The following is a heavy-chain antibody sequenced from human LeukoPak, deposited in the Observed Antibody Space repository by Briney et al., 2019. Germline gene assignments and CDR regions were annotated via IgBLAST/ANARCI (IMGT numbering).Heavy chain of an antibody. V-gene: IGHV3-7*01. CDR1: GFTFSNYW. J-gene: IGHJ4*02. Sequence: GGSLRLSCAASGFTFSNYWMTWVRQAPGKGREWVAHINQDGSEEHYMDSAKARFTISGDNAKNSLSLQMNSLRAEGTAVYYCVRDGGVSGYDLLDYWGRGTLVTVSS. CDR2: INQDGSEE. D-gene: IGHD5-12*01. CDR3: VRDGGVSGYDLLDY.